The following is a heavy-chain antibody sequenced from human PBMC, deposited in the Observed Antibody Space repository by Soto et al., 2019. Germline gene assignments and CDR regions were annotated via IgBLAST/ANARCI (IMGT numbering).Heavy chain of an antibody. D-gene: IGHD6-13*01. CDR2: ISNDGSHK. V-gene: IGHV3-30*03. CDR1: GFTFNNYG. CDR3: ARDQGLAASHGID. J-gene: IGHJ3*01. Sequence: QVQLVESGGGVVQPGRSLRLSCAASGFTFNNYGIHWVRQAPGKGLEWVTVISNDGSHKYYADSVKGRLTISRDNSKNTVLLQINSLRAEDTAMYYWARDQGLAASHGIDWGQGTMVTVSS.